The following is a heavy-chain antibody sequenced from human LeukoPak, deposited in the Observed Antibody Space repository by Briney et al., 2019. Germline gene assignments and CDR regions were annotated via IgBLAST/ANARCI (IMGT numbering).Heavy chain of an antibody. J-gene: IGHJ5*02. V-gene: IGHV4-39*07. D-gene: IGHD4-23*01. CDR3: ARDPNYGGDPNWFDP. CDR2: IYYSGST. Sequence: PSETLSLTCTVSGGSISSSSYYWGWIRQPPGKGLEWIGSIYYSGSTYYNPSLKSRVTISVDTSKNQFSLKLSSVTAADTAVYYCARDPNYGGDPNWFDPWGQGTLVTVSS. CDR1: GGSISSSSYY.